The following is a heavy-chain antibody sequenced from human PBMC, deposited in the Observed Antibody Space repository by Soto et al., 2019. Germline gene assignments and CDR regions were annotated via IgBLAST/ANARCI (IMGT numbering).Heavy chain of an antibody. CDR2: IYYSGST. V-gene: IGHV4-39*01. Sequence: ETLSLTCTVSGGSISSSSYYWGWIRQPPGKGLEWIGSIYYSGSTYYNPSLKSRVTISVDTSKNQFSLKLSSVTAADTAVYYCARHIPSIAARPSHYYYYMDVWGKGTTVTVSS. CDR1: GGSISSSSYY. J-gene: IGHJ6*03. D-gene: IGHD6-6*01. CDR3: ARHIPSIAARPSHYYYYMDV.